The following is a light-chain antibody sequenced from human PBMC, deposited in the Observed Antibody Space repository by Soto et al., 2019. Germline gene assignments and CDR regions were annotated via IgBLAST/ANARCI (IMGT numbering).Light chain of an antibody. J-gene: IGLJ1*01. Sequence: QSALTQPASVSGSPGQSITISCTGTSSDVGGYNYVSWYQHHPGKAPKLMIYDVSNRPSGVSNRFSGSKSGNTASLTISGLRDEDEAHYYCCSYARSSPYVFGTGTRSPS. CDR3: CSYARSSPYV. V-gene: IGLV2-14*03. CDR1: SSDVGGYNY. CDR2: DVS.